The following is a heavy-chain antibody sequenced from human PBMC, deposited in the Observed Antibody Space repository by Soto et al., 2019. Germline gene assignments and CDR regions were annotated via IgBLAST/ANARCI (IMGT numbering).Heavy chain of an antibody. CDR3: ARDHKRSSWYWFDP. Sequence: QVQLQESGPGLVKPSETLSLTCTVSGGSISSYYWSWIRQPPGKGLEWIGYIYYSGSTYYNPSLKSRVTISVDTSKNQFSLKLSSVTAADTAVYYCARDHKRSSWYWFDPWGQGTLVTVSS. D-gene: IGHD6-13*01. CDR2: IYYSGST. CDR1: GGSISSYY. V-gene: IGHV4-59*12. J-gene: IGHJ5*02.